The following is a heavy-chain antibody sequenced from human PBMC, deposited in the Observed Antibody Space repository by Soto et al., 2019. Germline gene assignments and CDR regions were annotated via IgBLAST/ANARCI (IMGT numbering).Heavy chain of an antibody. CDR3: VRDADDGDHGFDY. Sequence: QVQLVESGGGVVQPGRSLRLCSAASRFTFSRYGTHLVRQAPGKGLEWVAVILDGGSAQNYADSVKGRFTISRNNSKNPLLVPMNSLRAQDTAVYSWVRDADDGDHGFDYWGQGTLVSVSS. D-gene: IGHD4-17*01. CDR2: ILDGGSAQ. V-gene: IGHV3-33*01. J-gene: IGHJ4*02. CDR1: RFTFSRYG.